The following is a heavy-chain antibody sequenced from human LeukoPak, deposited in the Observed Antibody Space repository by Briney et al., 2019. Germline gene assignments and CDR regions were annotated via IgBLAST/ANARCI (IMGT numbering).Heavy chain of an antibody. CDR3: ARSIQPGRRAFDY. J-gene: IGHJ4*02. CDR2: LNPNSGNT. CDR1: GYTFTSYD. Sequence: GASVKVSCKASGYTFTSYDINWVRQAPGQGLEWMGWLNPNSGNTGYAQKFQGRVTMTRNTSISTAYMELSSLRSEDTAVYYCARSIQPGRRAFDYWGQGTLVTVSS. D-gene: IGHD3-10*01. V-gene: IGHV1-8*01.